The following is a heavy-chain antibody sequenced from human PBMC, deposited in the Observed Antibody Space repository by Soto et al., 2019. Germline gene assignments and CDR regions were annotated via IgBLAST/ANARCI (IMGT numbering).Heavy chain of an antibody. D-gene: IGHD3-3*01. Sequence: SETLSLTCAVSGGSFKSGSYSWSWIRQTPGKGLEWIGYVYHTGRTSYNPSLKSRVSISMDTSKNQFSLNLDSVTAADTAVYFCARDFAYFDSWGQGTLVTVSS. V-gene: IGHV4-61*01. CDR3: ARDFAYFDS. CDR2: VYHTGRT. J-gene: IGHJ4*02. CDR1: GGSFKSGSYS.